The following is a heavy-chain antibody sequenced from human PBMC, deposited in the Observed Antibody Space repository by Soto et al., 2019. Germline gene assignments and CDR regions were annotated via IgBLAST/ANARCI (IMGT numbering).Heavy chain of an antibody. CDR1: GFTFSSYE. Sequence: PGGSLRLSCAASGFTFSSYEMNWVRQAPGKGLEWVSYISSSGSTIYYADSVKGRFTISRDNAKNSLYLQMNSLRAEDTAVYYCAREGYSYGDAFDIWGQGTMVTVSS. D-gene: IGHD5-18*01. CDR2: ISSSGSTI. V-gene: IGHV3-48*03. CDR3: AREGYSYGDAFDI. J-gene: IGHJ3*02.